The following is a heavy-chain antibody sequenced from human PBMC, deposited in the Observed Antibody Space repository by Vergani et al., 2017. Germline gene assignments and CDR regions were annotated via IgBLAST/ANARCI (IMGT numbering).Heavy chain of an antibody. D-gene: IGHD2-21*02. CDR2: INPNSGGT. CDR1: GYTFTGYY. CDR3: AREYIVVVTATQGEDAFDI. J-gene: IGHJ3*02. Sequence: QVQLVQSGAEVKKPGASVKVSCKASGYTFTGYYMHWVRQAPGQGLEWMGWINPNSGGTNYAQKFQGRVTVTRDTSISTAYMELSRLRSDDTAVYYCAREYIVVVTATQGEDAFDIWGQGTMVTVSS. V-gene: IGHV1-2*02.